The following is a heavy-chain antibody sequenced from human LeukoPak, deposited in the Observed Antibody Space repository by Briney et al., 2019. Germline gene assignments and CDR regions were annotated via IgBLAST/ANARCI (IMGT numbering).Heavy chain of an antibody. CDR2: INPNSGGT. CDR1: GYTFTGYY. D-gene: IGHD6-19*01. CDR3: AMPSPYSSFDY. Sequence: SVKVSCKASGYTFTGYYMHWVRQAPGQGFEGMGWINPNSGGTNYAQKFQGRVTMTRDTSISTDYMELSRLRSDDTAVYYCAMPSPYSSFDYWGQGTLVTVSS. J-gene: IGHJ4*02. V-gene: IGHV1-2*02.